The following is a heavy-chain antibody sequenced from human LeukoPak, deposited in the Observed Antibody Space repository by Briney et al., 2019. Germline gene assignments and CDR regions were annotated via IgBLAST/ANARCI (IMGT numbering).Heavy chain of an antibody. V-gene: IGHV4-4*07. CDR1: GASISTYY. CDR3: ARDIGSRV. D-gene: IGHD1-26*01. J-gene: IGHJ6*04. CDR2: IHASGST. Sequence: SETLSLTCTVSGASISTYYWSWFRQAAGTGLEWIGRIHASGSTYYNPSLQSRVSMSIDLSKNQFSLSLNSVTAADTAVFYCARDIGSRVWGKGTTVIVSS.